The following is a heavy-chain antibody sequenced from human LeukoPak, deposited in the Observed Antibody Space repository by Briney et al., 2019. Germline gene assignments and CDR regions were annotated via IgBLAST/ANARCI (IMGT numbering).Heavy chain of an antibody. CDR1: GFTFSSYG. J-gene: IGHJ4*02. D-gene: IGHD3-3*01. CDR3: AKVSNYDFWSSEDY. CDR2: ISYDGSNK. Sequence: GGSLRLSCAASGFTFSSYGMHWVRQAPGKGLEWVAVISYDGSNKYYADSVKGRFTISRDNSKNTLYLQMNSLRAEDTAVYYCAKVSNYDFWSSEDYWGQGTLVTVSS. V-gene: IGHV3-30*18.